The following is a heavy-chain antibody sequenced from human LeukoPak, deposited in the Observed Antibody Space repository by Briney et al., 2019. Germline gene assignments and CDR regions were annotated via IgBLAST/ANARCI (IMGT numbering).Heavy chain of an antibody. CDR1: GYTFTSYD. CDR3: AKDRGDSGTYYFDY. CDR2: MNPNSGNT. Sequence: ASVKVSCTASGYTFTSYDINWVRQATGQGLEWMGWMNPNSGNTGYAQKFQGRVTMTRNTSISTAYMELSSLRSEDTAVYYCAKDRGDSGTYYFDYWGQGTLVTVSS. D-gene: IGHD1-26*01. J-gene: IGHJ4*02. V-gene: IGHV1-8*01.